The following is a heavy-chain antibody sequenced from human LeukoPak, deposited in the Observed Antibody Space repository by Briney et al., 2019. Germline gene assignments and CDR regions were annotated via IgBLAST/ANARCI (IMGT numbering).Heavy chain of an antibody. CDR3: ARDPGIAAAGPLGFDY. V-gene: IGHV1-46*01. CDR1: GYTFTSYY. D-gene: IGHD6-13*01. Sequence: ASVRVSCKASGYTFTSYYMHWVRQAPGQGLEWMGIINPSGGSTSYAQKFQGRVTMTRDTSTSTVYMELSSLRSEDTAVYYCARDPGIAAAGPLGFDYWGQGTLVTVSS. CDR2: INPSGGST. J-gene: IGHJ4*02.